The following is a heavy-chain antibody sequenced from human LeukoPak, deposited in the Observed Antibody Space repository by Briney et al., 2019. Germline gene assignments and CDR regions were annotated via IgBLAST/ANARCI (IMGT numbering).Heavy chain of an antibody. CDR3: AKTRNGYTTEYLQH. V-gene: IGHV3-23*01. CDR1: GFILSSFA. CDR2: ISSPGGNT. D-gene: IGHD2-2*02. Sequence: PGGSLRLSRTSSGFILSSFAMSWVRQPPGKGLEWVSSISSPGGNTYYADSVKGRFTISRDNSNNLVYLQMNSLRAEDTAVYYCAKTRNGYTTEYLQHWGQGTLVTVSS. J-gene: IGHJ1*01.